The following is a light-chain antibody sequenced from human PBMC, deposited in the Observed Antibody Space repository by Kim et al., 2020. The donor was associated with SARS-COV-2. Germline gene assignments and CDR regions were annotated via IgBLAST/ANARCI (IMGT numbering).Light chain of an antibody. V-gene: IGLV1-47*01. J-gene: IGLJ6*01. CDR3: ASWDDSVTGWL. CDR2: RHN. Sequence: QSVLTQPPSVSGPPGQSVTISCSGSNSNIGSNYVFWYQQVPGTAPKLLIFRHNQRPSGVPERFSGSKSGTSASLAISGLQAEDEADYYCASWDDSVTGWLFGGRTKVTVL. CDR1: NSNIGSNY.